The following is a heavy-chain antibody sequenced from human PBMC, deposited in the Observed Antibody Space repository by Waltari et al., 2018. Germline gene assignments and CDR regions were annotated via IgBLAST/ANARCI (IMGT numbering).Heavy chain of an antibody. CDR2: FWYDGSNK. J-gene: IGHJ6*02. V-gene: IGHV3-33*01. CDR3: ARDDHGDYEYYGMDV. Sequence: QPGRSLRLSCAASGFGLKNYGIHWVRQAPGKGLESVAVFWYDGSNKFYAESVKGRFTISRDNSENTVYLQMKSLRVEDTAVYYCARDDHGDYEYYGMDVWGPGTTVTVSS. CDR1: GFGLKNYG. D-gene: IGHD4-17*01.